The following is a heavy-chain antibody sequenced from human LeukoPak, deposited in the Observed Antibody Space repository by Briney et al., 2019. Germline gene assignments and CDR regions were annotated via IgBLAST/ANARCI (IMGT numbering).Heavy chain of an antibody. CDR3: ARDPYYYDSSGYYVLLDY. D-gene: IGHD3-22*01. CDR2: IIPILGIA. CDR1: GGTFSSYA. Sequence: GASVEVSCKASGGTFSSYAISWARQAPGQGLEWMGRIIPILGIANYAQKFQGRVTITADKSTSTAYMELSSLRSEDTAVYYCARDPYYYDSSGYYVLLDYWGQGTLVTVSS. V-gene: IGHV1-69*04. J-gene: IGHJ4*02.